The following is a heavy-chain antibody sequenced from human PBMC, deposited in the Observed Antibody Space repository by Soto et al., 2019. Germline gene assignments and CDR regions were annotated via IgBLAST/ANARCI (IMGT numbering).Heavy chain of an antibody. CDR1: GFTFSDYY. CDR3: AREQSAAAGLIRYYYYYGMDV. D-gene: IGHD6-13*01. V-gene: IGHV3-11*01. Sequence: QVQLVESGGVLVKPGGSLRLSCAASGFTFSDYYMSWIRQAPGKALEWVSYISSSGSTIYYADSVKGRSTISRDNAKNSLYVQMNSLRAEDAAVYYCAREQSAAAGLIRYYYYYGMDVWGQGTTVTVSS. CDR2: ISSSGSTI. J-gene: IGHJ6*02.